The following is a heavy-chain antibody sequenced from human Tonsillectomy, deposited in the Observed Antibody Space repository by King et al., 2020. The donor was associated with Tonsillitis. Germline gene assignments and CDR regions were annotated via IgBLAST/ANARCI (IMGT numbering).Heavy chain of an antibody. D-gene: IGHD3-16*01. CDR1: GFPFGEYA. V-gene: IGHV3-49*04. Sequence: EVQLVESGGGLVPPGRSLRLSCTASGFPFGEYAVTWVRQAPGKGLEWVGLIKSKAYGETTEYAASVKDRFILSRDDSESIAYLQMNSLKIEDTAVYYCTGGRLGESRGDYWGQGTLVTVSS. J-gene: IGHJ4*02. CDR3: TGGRLGESRGDY. CDR2: IKSKAYGETT.